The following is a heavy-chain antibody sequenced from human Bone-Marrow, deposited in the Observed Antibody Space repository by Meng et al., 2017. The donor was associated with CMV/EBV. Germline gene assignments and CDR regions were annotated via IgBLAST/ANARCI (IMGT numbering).Heavy chain of an antibody. Sequence: GESLKISCSASGFTFSSYAMHWVRQAPGKGLEWVAVISYDGSNKYYADSVKGRFTISRDNSKNTLYLKMNSLRAEDTAVYYCAREWDYYDSSGPRTYYFDYWGQGTLVTVSS. D-gene: IGHD3-22*01. J-gene: IGHJ4*02. V-gene: IGHV3-30-3*01. CDR1: GFTFSSYA. CDR3: AREWDYYDSSGPRTYYFDY. CDR2: ISYDGSNK.